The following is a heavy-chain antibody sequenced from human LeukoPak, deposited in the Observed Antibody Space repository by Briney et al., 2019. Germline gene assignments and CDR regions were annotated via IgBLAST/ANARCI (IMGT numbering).Heavy chain of an antibody. J-gene: IGHJ4*02. CDR3: PSRAPAYYFDY. V-gene: IGHV3-30*03. CDR2: ISYDESNK. CDR1: GFPFSNYG. Sequence: VGSLRLSCAASGFPFSNYGMNWVRQAPGKGPEWVAIISYDESNKDYADSVKGRFTISRDNSKNTLYLQMNSLRAEDTAVYYCPSRAPAYYFDYWGQGTLVTVSS. D-gene: IGHD1-14*01.